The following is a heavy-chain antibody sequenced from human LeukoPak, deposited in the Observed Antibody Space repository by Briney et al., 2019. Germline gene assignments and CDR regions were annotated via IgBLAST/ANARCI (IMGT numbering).Heavy chain of an antibody. J-gene: IGHJ4*02. D-gene: IGHD3-9*01. CDR3: ARAPILTGSAKYYFGY. Sequence: EXMXXIIPIFGTANYAQKFQGRVTITTDESTSTAYMELSSLRSEDTAVYYCARAPILTGSAKYYFGYWGQGTLVTVSS. V-gene: IGHV1-69*05. CDR2: IIPIFGTA.